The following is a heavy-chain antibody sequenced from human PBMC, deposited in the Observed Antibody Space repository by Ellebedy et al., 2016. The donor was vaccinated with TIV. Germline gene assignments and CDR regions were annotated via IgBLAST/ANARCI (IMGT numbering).Heavy chain of an antibody. CDR3: ASGRQLGRYYFDY. CDR2: IWYDGSQK. Sequence: PGGSLRLSCAASGLNFTNSAMHWVRQAPGKGLEWVAVIWYDGSQKYYADSVKGRFTISRDTSKNTVYVQMNSLRDEDTAMYYCASGRQLGRYYFDYWGQGTLVTVSS. CDR1: GLNFTNSA. D-gene: IGHD1-1*01. J-gene: IGHJ4*02. V-gene: IGHV3-33*08.